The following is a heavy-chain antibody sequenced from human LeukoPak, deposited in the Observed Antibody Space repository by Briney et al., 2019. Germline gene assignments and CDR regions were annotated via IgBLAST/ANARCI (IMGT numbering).Heavy chain of an antibody. CDR1: GFTFSSYA. J-gene: IGHJ4*02. D-gene: IGHD3-10*01. V-gene: IGHV3-33*08. Sequence: PGGSLRLSCAASGFTFSSYAMNWVRQAPGKGLEWVAVIWYDGNNKYYEDSVKGRFAISRDNSKNTLYLQMNSLRAEDTAVYYCARDWGSGNSYYFDYWGQGTLVTVSS. CDR2: IWYDGNNK. CDR3: ARDWGSGNSYYFDY.